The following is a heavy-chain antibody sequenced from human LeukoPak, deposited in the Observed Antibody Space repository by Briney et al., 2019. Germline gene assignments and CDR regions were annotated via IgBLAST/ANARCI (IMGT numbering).Heavy chain of an antibody. D-gene: IGHD1-1*01. CDR1: GFTVSSNY. CDR2: ISSSSSYI. V-gene: IGHV3-21*01. CDR3: ARDSYNSNTYYYYGMDV. Sequence: GGSLRLSCAASGFTVSSNYMNWVRQAPGKGLEWVSSISSSSSYIYYADSVKGRFTISRDNAKNSLYLQMNSLRAEDTAVYYCARDSYNSNTYYYYGMDVWGQGTTVTVSS. J-gene: IGHJ6*02.